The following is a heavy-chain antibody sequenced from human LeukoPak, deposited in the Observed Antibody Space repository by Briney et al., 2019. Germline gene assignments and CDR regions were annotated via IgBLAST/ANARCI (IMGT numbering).Heavy chain of an antibody. CDR2: IPYDGSNK. CDR3: ARGDMIVVVSTPA. CDR1: GFTFSNFG. V-gene: IGHV3-30*03. D-gene: IGHD3-22*01. Sequence: GGSLRLSCAASGFTFSNFGMHWVRQAPGKGLEWVAVIPYDGSNKYYADSVKGRFTISRDNSKNTLYLQMNSLRAEDTAVYYCARGDMIVVVSTPAWGQGTLVTVSS. J-gene: IGHJ4*02.